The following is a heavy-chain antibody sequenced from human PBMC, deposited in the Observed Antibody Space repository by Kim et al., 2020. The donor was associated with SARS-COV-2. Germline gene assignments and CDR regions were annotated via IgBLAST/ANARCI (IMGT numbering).Heavy chain of an antibody. CDR3: AKGEGDGSGSYYNLYYFDY. V-gene: IGHV3-23*01. Sequence: GSLRLSCAASGFTFSSYAMSWVRQAPGKGLEWVSAISGSGGSTYYADSVKGRFTISRDNSKNTLYLQMNSLRAEDTAVYYCAKGEGDGSGSYYNLYYFDYWGQGTLVTVSS. D-gene: IGHD3-10*01. J-gene: IGHJ4*02. CDR1: GFTFSSYA. CDR2: ISGSGGST.